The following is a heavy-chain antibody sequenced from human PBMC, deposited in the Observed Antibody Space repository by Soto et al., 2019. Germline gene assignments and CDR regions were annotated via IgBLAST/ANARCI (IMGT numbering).Heavy chain of an antibody. CDR3: AKDRVAARPNFFDY. D-gene: IGHD6-6*01. CDR1: GFTFGSYA. CDR2: ISGSGGST. J-gene: IGHJ4*02. V-gene: IGHV3-23*01. Sequence: GGSLSLSCASSGFTFGSYAMSWVRQAPWKGLEWVSAISGSGGSTYYADSVKGRFTISRDNSKNTLYLLMISLRAEDTAVYYCAKDRVAARPNFFDYWGQGTLGTVS.